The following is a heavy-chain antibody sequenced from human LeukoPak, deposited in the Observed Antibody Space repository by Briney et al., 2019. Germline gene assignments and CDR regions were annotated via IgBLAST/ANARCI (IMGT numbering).Heavy chain of an antibody. CDR2: INYSGTT. CDR3: ARADDSSGYYYYYYFDY. Sequence: SSETLSLTCTVFGGSLSSGPYYWSWIRQPPGKGLEWIGYINYSGTTYYNPSLKSPALIAIDTSKNQFSLKLSSVTAADTAVYYCARADDSSGYYYYYYFDYWGQGALITVSS. J-gene: IGHJ4*02. D-gene: IGHD3-22*01. V-gene: IGHV4-31*01. CDR1: GGSLSSGPYY.